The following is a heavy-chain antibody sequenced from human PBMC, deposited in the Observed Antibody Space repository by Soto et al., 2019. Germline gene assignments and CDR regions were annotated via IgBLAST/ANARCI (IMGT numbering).Heavy chain of an antibody. Sequence: GGSLRLSCAASGFTFSTYALSWVRQAPGKGLEWVSAIGSSGTPTYYADSVKGRFTVSRDNSKFTLFLQMNSLRVEDTAVYYCATGSRGWARIWDYRGQGNLVTVSS. J-gene: IGHJ4*02. CDR2: IGSSGTPT. D-gene: IGHD6-19*01. V-gene: IGHV3-23*01. CDR3: ATGSRGWARIWDY. CDR1: GFTFSTYA.